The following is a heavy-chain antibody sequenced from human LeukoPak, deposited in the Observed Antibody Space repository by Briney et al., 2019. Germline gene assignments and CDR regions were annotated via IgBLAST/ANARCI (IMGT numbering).Heavy chain of an antibody. CDR3: AKETIVVVPAAILRYYYYYYMDV. V-gene: IGHV4-39*01. CDR1: GGSISSSSYY. Sequence: SETLSLTSTVSGGSISSSSYYWGWIRQPPGTGLEWIGSIYYSGSTYYNPSLKSRVTISVDTSKNQFSLKLSSVTAADTAVYYCAKETIVVVPAAILRYYYYYYMDVWGKGTTVTVSS. J-gene: IGHJ6*03. D-gene: IGHD2-2*02. CDR2: IYYSGST.